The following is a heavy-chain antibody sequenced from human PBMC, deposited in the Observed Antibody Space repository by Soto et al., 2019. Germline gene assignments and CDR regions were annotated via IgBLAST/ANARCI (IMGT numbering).Heavy chain of an antibody. CDR3: ARNGGSSWHEHYYYYGMDV. CDR2: ISAYNGNT. D-gene: IGHD6-6*01. J-gene: IGHJ6*02. V-gene: IGHV1-18*04. CDR1: GYTFTSYG. Sequence: ASVKVSCKASGYTFTSYGISWVRQAPGQGLEWMGWISAYNGNTNYAQKLQGRVTMTTDTSTSTAYMELRSLRSDDTAVYYCARNGGSSWHEHYYYYGMDVWGQGTTVTVSS.